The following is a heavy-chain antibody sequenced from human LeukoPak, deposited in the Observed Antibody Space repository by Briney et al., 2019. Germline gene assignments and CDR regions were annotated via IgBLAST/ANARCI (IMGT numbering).Heavy chain of an antibody. CDR3: ARVEWELSNNWFDP. CDR2: IYTSGST. V-gene: IGHV4-4*07. Sequence: SETLSLTCTVSGGSIGSYYWSWIRQPAGKGLEWIGRIYTSGSTNYNPSLKSRVTMSVDTSKNQFSLKLSSVTAADTAVYYCARVEWELSNNWFDPWGQGTLVTVSS. D-gene: IGHD1-26*01. J-gene: IGHJ5*02. CDR1: GGSIGSYY.